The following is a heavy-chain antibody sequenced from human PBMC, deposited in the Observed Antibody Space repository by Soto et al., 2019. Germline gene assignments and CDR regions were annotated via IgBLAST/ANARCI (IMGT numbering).Heavy chain of an antibody. CDR1: GFTFSSYE. CDR2: ISSSGSTI. J-gene: IGHJ3*02. D-gene: IGHD2-15*01. Sequence: TGGSLRLSCAASGFTFSSYEMNWVRQAPGKGLEWVSYISSSGSTIYYADSVKGRFTISRDNAKNSLYLQMNSLRAEDTAVYYCARVPVVVVAATKDDAFDIWGQGTMVTVSS. V-gene: IGHV3-48*03. CDR3: ARVPVVVVAATKDDAFDI.